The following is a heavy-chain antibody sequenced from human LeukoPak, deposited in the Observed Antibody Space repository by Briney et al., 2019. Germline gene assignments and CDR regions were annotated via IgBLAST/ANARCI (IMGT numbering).Heavy chain of an antibody. V-gene: IGHV3-30*18. D-gene: IGHD4-17*01. J-gene: IGHJ4*02. CDR3: AKYGMTTVTYIDY. CDR2: ISYDGSIK. Sequence: PGGSLRLSCAASGFTFSSYGMHWVRQAPGKGLEWVAVISYDGSIKYYADSVKGRFTIYRDNSKNTLYLQMNNLRAEDTAVYYCAKYGMTTVTYIDYWGQGTLVTVSS. CDR1: GFTFSSYG.